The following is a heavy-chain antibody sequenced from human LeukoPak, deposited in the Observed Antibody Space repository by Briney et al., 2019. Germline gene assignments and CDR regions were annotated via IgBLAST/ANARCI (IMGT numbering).Heavy chain of an antibody. D-gene: IGHD3-10*01. CDR3: ARLMGDGSGSWYDY. CDR2: IYPGDSDT. CDR1: GYSFTSYW. J-gene: IGHJ4*02. Sequence: GQALQFSSQGSGYSFTSYWIGWVRQMPGKGLEWMGVIYPGDSDTRYSPSFQGQVTISADKSISTAYLQWSSLKASDTAMYYCARLMGDGSGSWYDYWGQGTLVTVSS. V-gene: IGHV5-51*01.